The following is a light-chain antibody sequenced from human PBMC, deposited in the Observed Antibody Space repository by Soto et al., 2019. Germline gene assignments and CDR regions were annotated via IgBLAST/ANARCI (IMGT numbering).Light chain of an antibody. Sequence: QSVLTQPPSVSGAPGQRVTISCTGSSSNIGAGYDVHWYQQLPETAPKLLIYGNNNRPSGVPDRFSGSKSGTSASLAITGLQAEDEADYYCQSYDSGLSGAVFXTGTKVAVL. CDR2: GNN. V-gene: IGLV1-40*01. CDR1: SSNIGAGYD. J-gene: IGLJ1*01. CDR3: QSYDSGLSGAV.